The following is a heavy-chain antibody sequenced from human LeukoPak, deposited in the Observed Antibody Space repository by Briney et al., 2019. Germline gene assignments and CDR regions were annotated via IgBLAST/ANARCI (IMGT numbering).Heavy chain of an antibody. D-gene: IGHD3-22*01. V-gene: IGHV3-23*01. CDR1: GFTFSSYA. J-gene: IGHJ4*02. CDR3: ANVGVPGVWLFSQSHNFDY. CDR2: ISGSGGST. Sequence: GGSLRLSCAASGFTFSSYAMSWVRQAPGKGLEWVSAISGSGGSTYYADSVKGRFTISRDNSKNTLYLQMNSLRAEDTAVYYCANVGVPGVWLFSQSHNFDYWGQGTLVTVSS.